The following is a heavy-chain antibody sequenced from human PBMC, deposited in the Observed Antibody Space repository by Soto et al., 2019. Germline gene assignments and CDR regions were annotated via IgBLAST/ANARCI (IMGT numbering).Heavy chain of an antibody. Sequence: SETQSLKCTFASGSNHSVDYYSSWIRRPPGKGLEWIGYISSSGSTYYNPYNPSLKSRLTISIDTSKNRFSLKLNSVTAADTALYYCASVRVSYYFGMAVWGQGTTVS. CDR3: ASVRVSYYFGMAV. V-gene: IGHV4-30-4*01. J-gene: IGHJ6*02. CDR1: SGSNHSVDYY. CDR2: ISSSGST.